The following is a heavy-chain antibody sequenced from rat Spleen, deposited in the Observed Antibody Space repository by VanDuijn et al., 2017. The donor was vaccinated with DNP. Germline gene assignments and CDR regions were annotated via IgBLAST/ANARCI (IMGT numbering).Heavy chain of an antibody. CDR3: ARRRLPYWYFDF. Sequence: QVQLQQSGAELAKPGSSVKISCKASGYTFTSYYIGWIKQTTGQGLEYIGYINTGSGGTNFNEKFKGKATLTVDISSSTAFMQLSSLTPDDSAVYYCARRRLPYWYFDFWGPGTMVTLSS. J-gene: IGHJ1*01. V-gene: IGHV1-43*01. CDR1: GYTFTSYY. CDR2: INTGSGGT. D-gene: IGHD1-4*01.